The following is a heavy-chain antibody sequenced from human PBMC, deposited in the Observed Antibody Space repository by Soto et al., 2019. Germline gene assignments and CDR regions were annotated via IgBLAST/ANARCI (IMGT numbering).Heavy chain of an antibody. Sequence: QAQLEQSGGEVKKPGSSVKVSCKASRVAFSKFIVTWVRQAPGLGLEWVGGIIPIFGTANYAQKFQGRVTITADESTSTSYMEVNNLRSEDMAVYYCAKVRYSSPMGYYYGRDVWGQGTTVTVSS. D-gene: IGHD6-19*01. CDR1: RVAFSKFI. J-gene: IGHJ6*02. V-gene: IGHV1-69*01. CDR3: AKVRYSSPMGYYYGRDV. CDR2: IIPIFGTA.